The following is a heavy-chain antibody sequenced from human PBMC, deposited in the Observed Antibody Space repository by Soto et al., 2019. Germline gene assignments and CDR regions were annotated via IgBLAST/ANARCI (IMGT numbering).Heavy chain of an antibody. D-gene: IGHD2-2*01. CDR2: ISSSSSTI. V-gene: IGHV3-48*01. Sequence: GGSLRLSCAASGFTFSSYSMNWVRQAPGKGLEWVSYISSSSSTIYYADSVKGRFTISRDNAKNSLYLQMNSLRAEDTAVYYCARELGNCSSTSCYDLGAFDIWGQGTMVTV. J-gene: IGHJ3*02. CDR1: GFTFSSYS. CDR3: ARELGNCSSTSCYDLGAFDI.